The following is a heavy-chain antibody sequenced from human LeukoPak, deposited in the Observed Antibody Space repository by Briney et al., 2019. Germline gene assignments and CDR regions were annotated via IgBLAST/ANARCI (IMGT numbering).Heavy chain of an antibody. V-gene: IGHV1-18*01. CDR3: ARVPYHDFDWLFFDY. J-gene: IGHJ4*02. CDR1: GYTFTSYG. CDR2: ISAYNGNT. Sequence: ASVKVSCKASGYTFTSYGISWVRQAPGQGLEWMGWISAYNGNTNYAQKLQGRVTMTTDTSTSTAYMELRSLRSDDTAVYYCARVPYHDFDWLFFDYWGQGTLVTVSS. D-gene: IGHD3-9*01.